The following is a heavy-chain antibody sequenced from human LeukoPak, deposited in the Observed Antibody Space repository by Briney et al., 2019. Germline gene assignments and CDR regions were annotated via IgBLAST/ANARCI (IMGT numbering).Heavy chain of an antibody. Sequence: ASVKVSCKASGYTFTSYGISWVRQAPGQRLEWMGWISAYNGNTNYAQKLQGRVTMTTDTSTSTAYMELRSLRSDDTAVYYCARTNYNYYDSSGYSLLFDYWGQGTLVTVSS. V-gene: IGHV1-18*01. CDR2: ISAYNGNT. D-gene: IGHD3-22*01. CDR3: ARTNYNYYDSSGYSLLFDY. J-gene: IGHJ4*02. CDR1: GYTFTSYG.